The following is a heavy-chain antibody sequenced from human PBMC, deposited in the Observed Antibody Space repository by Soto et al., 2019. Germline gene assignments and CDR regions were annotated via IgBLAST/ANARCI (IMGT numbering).Heavy chain of an antibody. CDR2: INHSGST. V-gene: IGHV4-34*02. CDR1: GGSFSGYY. CDR3: ARGKRDYYYGMDV. Sequence: QVQLQQWGAGLLKPSETLSLTCAVYGGSFSGYYWGWIRQAPGKGLEWIGEINHSGSTNYNPSLKSRVTISVDTSKNQFSLKLSSVTAADTAVYYCARGKRDYYYGMDVWGQGTTVTVSS. J-gene: IGHJ6*02.